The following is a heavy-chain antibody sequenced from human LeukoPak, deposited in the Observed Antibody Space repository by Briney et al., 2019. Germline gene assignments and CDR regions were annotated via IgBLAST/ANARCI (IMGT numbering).Heavy chain of an antibody. V-gene: IGHV3-53*01. J-gene: IGHJ3*02. CDR3: ARDYGDYGRQI. Sequence: GGSLRLSCVASGFTFSSNYMNWVRQAPGKGLEWVSVIYNGGTTYYSDSVKGGFTISRDNSNNTLYLHMNRLRAEDTAVYYCARDYGDYGRQIWGQGTMVTVSS. CDR2: IYNGGTT. D-gene: IGHD4-17*01. CDR1: GFTFSSNY.